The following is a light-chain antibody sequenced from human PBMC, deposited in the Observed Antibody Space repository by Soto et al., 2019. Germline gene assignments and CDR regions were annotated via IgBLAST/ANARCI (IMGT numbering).Light chain of an antibody. J-gene: IGLJ2*01. CDR3: SSFTSSTTLV. V-gene: IGLV2-14*01. Sequence: QSALTQPASVSGSPGQSITISCTGTSSDVGGYNYVSWYQQHPGKAPKVIIYEVSNRPSGVSNRFSGSKSGNTASLTISVLQAEDEADYYCSSFTSSTTLVFGGGTKVTVL. CDR2: EVS. CDR1: SSDVGGYNY.